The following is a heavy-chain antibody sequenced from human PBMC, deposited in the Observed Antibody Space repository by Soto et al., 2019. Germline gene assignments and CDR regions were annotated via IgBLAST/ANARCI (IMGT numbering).Heavy chain of an antibody. CDR1: GFTFSTYT. D-gene: IGHD2-2*01. J-gene: IGHJ4*02. V-gene: IGHV3-23*01. CDR3: AKARCSTTDCYVPDY. CDR2: ISGSGGSP. Sequence: GGSLRLSCFPSGFTFSTYTMSWVRPAPGKGLVWVSVISGSGGSPSYADSVQGRFSIYRDNSKNTLYLQMNSPRGDDTAMYYCAKARCSTTDCYVPDYWGRGTLVTVSS.